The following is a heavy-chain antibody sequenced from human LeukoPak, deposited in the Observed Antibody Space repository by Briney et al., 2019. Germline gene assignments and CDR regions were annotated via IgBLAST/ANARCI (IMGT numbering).Heavy chain of an antibody. J-gene: IGHJ4*02. CDR2: IYYSGST. CDR1: GGSISSGDYY. V-gene: IGHV4-30-4*01. Sequence: SETLSLTCIVSGGSISSGDYYWSWIRQPPGKGLEWIGYIYYSGSTYYNPSLKSRVTISVDTSKNQFSLKLSSVTAADTAVYYCARGLWFGDLFNYWGQGTLVTLSS. CDR3: ARGLWFGDLFNY. D-gene: IGHD3-10*01.